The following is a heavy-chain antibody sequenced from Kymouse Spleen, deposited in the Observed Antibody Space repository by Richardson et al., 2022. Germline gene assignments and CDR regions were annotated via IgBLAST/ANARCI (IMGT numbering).Heavy chain of an antibody. CDR1: GYTFTSYG. D-gene: IGHD5-12*01. CDR3: ARVGVATIRYYYYYGMDV. J-gene: IGHJ6*02. Sequence: QVQLVQSGAEVKKPGASVKVSCKASGYTFTSYGISWVRQAPGQGLEWMGWISAYNGNTNYAQKLQGRVTMTTDTSTSTAYMELRSLRSDDTAVYYCARVGVATIRYYYYYGMDVWGQGTTVTVSS. V-gene: IGHV1-18*01. CDR2: ISAYNGNT.